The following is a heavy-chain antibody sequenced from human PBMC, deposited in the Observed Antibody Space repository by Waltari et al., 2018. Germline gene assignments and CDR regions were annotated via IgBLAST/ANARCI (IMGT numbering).Heavy chain of an antibody. CDR1: GFTLNTFG. CDR2: LPYHGHNR. Sequence: QVQLVVSGGGVVQPGGSLRLSCVASGFTLNTFGIHWVRQAPGKGLEWVAYLPYHGHNRYYADSVKGRFTISRDNSMTTVFLQMNSLRAEDTAIYYCAKDLAFYYDRSRLYEYYFDYWGQGTLVTVSS. J-gene: IGHJ4*02. V-gene: IGHV3-30*02. CDR3: AKDLAFYYDRSRLYEYYFDY. D-gene: IGHD3-22*01.